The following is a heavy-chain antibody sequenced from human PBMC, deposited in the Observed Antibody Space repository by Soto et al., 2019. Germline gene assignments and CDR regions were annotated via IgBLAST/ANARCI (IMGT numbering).Heavy chain of an antibody. CDR1: GFTFGIYS. Sequence: EVQLVESGGGLVQRGGSLRLSCAASGFTFGIYSMNWVRQAPGKGLEWISYINGSSSTMYYAESVKGRFIISRDNADNSLYLQMNSLSHADTAVYYCARGDRFRCSGDRCFSDGLFLSWGQGTLVTVSS. CDR2: INGSSSTM. V-gene: IGHV3-48*02. J-gene: IGHJ5*02. D-gene: IGHD2-15*01. CDR3: ARGDRFRCSGDRCFSDGLFLS.